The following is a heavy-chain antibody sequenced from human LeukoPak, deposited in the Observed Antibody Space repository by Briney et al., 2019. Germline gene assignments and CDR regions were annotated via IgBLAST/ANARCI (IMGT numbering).Heavy chain of an antibody. Sequence: ASVKVSCKASGYTSTSYAITWVRQAPGQGLEWMGWISSYNGNTNYAQKLQGRVTMTTETSTSTAYMELRSLRSDDTAVYYCARVTLSEIVVFDIWGQGTMVTVSS. J-gene: IGHJ3*02. CDR1: GYTSTSYA. V-gene: IGHV1-18*01. CDR3: ARVTLSEIVVFDI. D-gene: IGHD2-15*01. CDR2: ISSYNGNT.